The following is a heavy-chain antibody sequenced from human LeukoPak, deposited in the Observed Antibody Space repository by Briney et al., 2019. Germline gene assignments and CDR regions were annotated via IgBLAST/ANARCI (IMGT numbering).Heavy chain of an antibody. V-gene: IGHV1-2*04. CDR3: ASGGRGPDSEFDY. CDR2: INPNSGGT. CDR1: GYTFTSYR. D-gene: IGHD3-22*01. Sequence: ASVKVSCKTFGYTFTSYRITWVRQAPGQGLEWMGWINPNSGGTNYAQKFQGWVTMTRDTSISTAYMELSRLRSDDTAVYYCASGGRGPDSEFDYWGQGTLVTVSS. J-gene: IGHJ4*02.